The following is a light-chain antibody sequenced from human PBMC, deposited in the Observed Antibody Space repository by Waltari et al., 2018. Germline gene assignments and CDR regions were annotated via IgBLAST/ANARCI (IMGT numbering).Light chain of an antibody. J-gene: IGKJ4*01. Sequence: DIQMTQSPSTLTASVGDRGIISCRASQSISNWLAWYQQRTGKAPKLLVYKSSTLESGVPSRFSGSGSGTEFTLTISSLQPEDFATYYCQQYNSYSLLSFGGGTKVEIK. CDR1: QSISNW. CDR2: KSS. CDR3: QQYNSYSLLS. V-gene: IGKV1-5*03.